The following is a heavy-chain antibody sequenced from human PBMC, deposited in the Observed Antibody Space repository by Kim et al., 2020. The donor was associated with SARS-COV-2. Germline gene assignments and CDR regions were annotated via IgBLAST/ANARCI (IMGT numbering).Heavy chain of an antibody. CDR2: ISTKSSYI. CDR3: ARVRSGDYNYPMDA. Sequence: GGSLRLSCTASGFFFSGYAMTWVRQAPGKGLEWVSFISTKSSYIYYGDSLKGRFTVSGDDATNSLYLQMSGLITDDTAVYYCARVRSGDYNYPMDAWGQGTAVTVS. V-gene: IGHV3-21*01. J-gene: IGHJ6*02. CDR1: GFFFSGYA. D-gene: IGHD6-19*01.